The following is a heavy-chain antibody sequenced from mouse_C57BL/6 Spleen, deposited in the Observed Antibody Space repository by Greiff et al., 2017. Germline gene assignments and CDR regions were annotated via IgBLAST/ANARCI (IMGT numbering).Heavy chain of an antibody. CDR3: ARDWGIYEGYAMDY. D-gene: IGHD1-3*01. CDR2: ISDGGSYT. V-gene: IGHV5-4*01. CDR1: GFTFSSYA. Sequence: EVMLVESGGGLVKPGGSLKLSCAASGFTFSSYAMSWVRQTPEKRLEWVATISDGGSYTYYPDNVKGRFTITRDNAKNNLYLQLSHLKSEDTAMYYCARDWGIYEGYAMDYWGQGTSVTVSS. J-gene: IGHJ4*01.